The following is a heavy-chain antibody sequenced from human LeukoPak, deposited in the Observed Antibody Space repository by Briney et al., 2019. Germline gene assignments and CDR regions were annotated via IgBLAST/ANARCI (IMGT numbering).Heavy chain of an antibody. CDR3: ARDLPMVRGAEDY. Sequence: SETLSLTCTVSGGSISSYYWSWIRQPPGKGLEWIGYIYYSGSTNYNPSLKSRVTMSVDTSKNQFSLKLSSVTAADTAVYYCARDLPMVRGAEDYWGQGTLVTVSS. D-gene: IGHD3-10*01. J-gene: IGHJ4*02. CDR2: IYYSGST. CDR1: GGSISSYY. V-gene: IGHV4-59*12.